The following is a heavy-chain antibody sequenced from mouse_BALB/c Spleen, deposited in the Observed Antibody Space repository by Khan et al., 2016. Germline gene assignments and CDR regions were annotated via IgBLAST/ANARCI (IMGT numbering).Heavy chain of an antibody. D-gene: IGHD1-2*01. CDR3: ARSRLRLRFAY. Sequence: QVQLQQSGPELVKPGASVKISCKASGYTFTDHYVNWVKQKPGQGLEWIGWIYPGSGNTKYNEKFKGKATLTVDTSSSTAYMQLSSLTSEDTAVYFWARSRLRLRFAYWGQGTLVTVSA. V-gene: IGHV1-84*02. CDR2: IYPGSGNT. J-gene: IGHJ3*01. CDR1: GYTFTDHY.